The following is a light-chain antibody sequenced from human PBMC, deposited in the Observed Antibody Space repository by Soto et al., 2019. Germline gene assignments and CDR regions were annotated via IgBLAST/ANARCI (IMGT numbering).Light chain of an antibody. Sequence: IQMTQSPSSLSASVGDRVTITCQASQDINNYLIWYQQKPGKAPKLLIYDASTLGTVVSSRCSGSGSGTHFILTISSLQPEDIATYYCQQFDSVPCTFGQGTKLEIK. V-gene: IGKV1-33*01. CDR3: QQFDSVPCT. CDR1: QDINNY. J-gene: IGKJ2*02. CDR2: DAS.